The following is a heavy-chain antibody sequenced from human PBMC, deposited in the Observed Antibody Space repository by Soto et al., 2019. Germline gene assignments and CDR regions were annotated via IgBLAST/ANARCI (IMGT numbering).Heavy chain of an antibody. V-gene: IGHV3-30-3*01. Sequence: VQLVESGGGVVQPGRSLRLSCAASGFTFSSYAMHWVRQAPGKGLEWVAVISYDGSNKYYADSVKGRFTISRDNSKNTLYLQMNSLRAEDTAVYYCACYYDSSGYYYPFDYWGQGTLVTVSS. CDR1: GFTFSSYA. D-gene: IGHD3-22*01. J-gene: IGHJ4*02. CDR3: ACYYDSSGYYYPFDY. CDR2: ISYDGSNK.